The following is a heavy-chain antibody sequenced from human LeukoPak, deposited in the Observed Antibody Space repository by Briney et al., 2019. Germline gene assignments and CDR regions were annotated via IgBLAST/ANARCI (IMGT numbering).Heavy chain of an antibody. CDR2: INSDGITI. CDR3: IASTITTRDF. CDR1: GFTFSNYW. J-gene: IGHJ4*02. Sequence: PGGSLRLSCAASGFTFSNYWIQWVRQVPGKGLMWVSRINSDGITITYADSVKGRFTISRDNAKNTVYLQMNSLTAEDTAVYYCIASTITTRDFRGQGTLVTVSS. V-gene: IGHV3-74*01. D-gene: IGHD5/OR15-5a*01.